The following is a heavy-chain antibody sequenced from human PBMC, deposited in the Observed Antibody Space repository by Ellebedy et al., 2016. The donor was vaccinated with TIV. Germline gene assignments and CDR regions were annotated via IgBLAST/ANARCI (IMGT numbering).Heavy chain of an antibody. CDR1: GYTFTSYD. Sequence: ASVKVSCKASGYTFTSYDINWVRQATGQGLEWMGWMNPNSGNTGYAQKFQGRVTMTRNTSISTAYMELSSLRSEDTAVYYCAAGYSSREVGIYGMDVWGQGTTVTVSS. V-gene: IGHV1-8*01. J-gene: IGHJ6*02. D-gene: IGHD6-13*01. CDR3: AAGYSSREVGIYGMDV. CDR2: MNPNSGNT.